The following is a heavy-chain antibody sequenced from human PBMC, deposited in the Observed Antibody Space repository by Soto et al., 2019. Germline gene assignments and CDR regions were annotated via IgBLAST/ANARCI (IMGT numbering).Heavy chain of an antibody. J-gene: IGHJ4*02. Sequence: HPGGSLRLSCAASGFTFSSYGMHWVRQAPGKGLEWVAVISYDGSNKYYADSVKGRFTISRDNSKNTLYLQMNSLRAEDTAVYYCAKSLFGFGEPDYWGQGT. V-gene: IGHV3-30*18. D-gene: IGHD3-10*01. CDR2: ISYDGSNK. CDR3: AKSLFGFGEPDY. CDR1: GFTFSSYG.